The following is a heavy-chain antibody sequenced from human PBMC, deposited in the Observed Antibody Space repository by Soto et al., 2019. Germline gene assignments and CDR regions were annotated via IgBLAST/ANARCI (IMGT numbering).Heavy chain of an antibody. J-gene: IGHJ4*02. CDR3: ARLEGLATISYYFDY. V-gene: IGHV4-39*01. D-gene: IGHD3-9*01. CDR2: IYYRGNT. Sequence: QLQLQESGPGLVKPSETLFLTCSVSGDSIHSDNYYWGWIRQPPGKGLEWIGSIYYRGNTYYNLSLKTRVTISLDKSKSQCSLRLNSGTAADSVWYFCARLEGLATISYYFDYWGKGTLVTVSS. CDR1: GDSIHSDNYY.